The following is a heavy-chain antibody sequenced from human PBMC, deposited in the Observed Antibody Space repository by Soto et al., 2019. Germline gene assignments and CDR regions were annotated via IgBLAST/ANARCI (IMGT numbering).Heavy chain of an antibody. D-gene: IGHD3-9*01. Sequence: PGGSLRLSCAASGFTFSSYSMNWVRQAPGKGLEWVSYISSSSSTIYYADSVKGRFTISRDNAKNSLYLQMNSLRAEDTAVYYCATLEPPYYDILTGHASWGQGTLVTVSS. J-gene: IGHJ5*02. CDR2: ISSSSSTI. V-gene: IGHV3-48*01. CDR3: ATLEPPYYDILTGHAS. CDR1: GFTFSSYS.